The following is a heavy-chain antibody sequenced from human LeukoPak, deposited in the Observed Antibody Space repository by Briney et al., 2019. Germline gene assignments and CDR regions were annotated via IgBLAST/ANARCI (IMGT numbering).Heavy chain of an antibody. Sequence: PGGSLRLSCAASGFTFSDYYMSWIRQAPGKGLEWVSYISSSGTTIYYADSVKGRFTISRDNAKNSLYLQMNSLRAEDTAVYYCARRTVTRVWYFDLWGRGTLVTVSS. CDR2: ISSSGTTI. CDR3: ARRTVTRVWYFDL. CDR1: GFTFSDYY. V-gene: IGHV3-11*01. J-gene: IGHJ2*01. D-gene: IGHD4-17*01.